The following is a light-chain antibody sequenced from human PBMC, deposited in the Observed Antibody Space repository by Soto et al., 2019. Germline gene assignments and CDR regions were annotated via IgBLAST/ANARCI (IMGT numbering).Light chain of an antibody. CDR1: QTISSW. J-gene: IGKJ5*01. CDR3: QQAYSFPIT. V-gene: IGKV1-5*03. Sequence: DIQITQAPSTLSGSVGDRVTITCRASQTISSWVAWYQQKPGKAPKLLIYKASTLKSGVPSRFSGSGSGTEFTLTISSLQPDDFATYYCQQAYSFPITFGQGTRLEI. CDR2: KAS.